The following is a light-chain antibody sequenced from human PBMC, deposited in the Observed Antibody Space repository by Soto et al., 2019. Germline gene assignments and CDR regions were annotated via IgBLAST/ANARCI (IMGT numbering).Light chain of an antibody. CDR1: QPVSSNF. CDR2: GVS. Sequence: ELVLTQSPGTLSLSPGESATLSCRASQPVSSNFLAWYQQKPGQAPRLLIYGVSSRASGIPDRFFGSGSGTDFTLTISRLEPEDFAVYYCQQYGSSGTFGQGTKVDIK. CDR3: QQYGSSGT. V-gene: IGKV3-20*01. J-gene: IGKJ1*01.